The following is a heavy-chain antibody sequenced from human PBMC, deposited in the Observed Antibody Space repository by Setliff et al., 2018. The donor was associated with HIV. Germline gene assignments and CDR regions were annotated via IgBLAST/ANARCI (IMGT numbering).Heavy chain of an antibody. D-gene: IGHD2-15*01. Sequence: PSETLSLTCSVSGDSISSSYWSWIRQPPGKGLEWIGYIFYSVNTNYNPSLKGRVTISVDTSKNQFSLKLSSVTAADTAVYYCARLAREEYCRGRTCYPNWFDPWGPGTLVTVSS. CDR2: IFYSVNT. V-gene: IGHV4-59*08. CDR1: GDSISSSY. CDR3: ARLAREEYCRGRTCYPNWFDP. J-gene: IGHJ5*02.